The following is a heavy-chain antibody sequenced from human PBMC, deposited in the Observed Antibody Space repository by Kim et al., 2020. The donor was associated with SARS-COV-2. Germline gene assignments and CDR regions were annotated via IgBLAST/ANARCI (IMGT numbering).Heavy chain of an antibody. V-gene: IGHV1-69*04. CDR1: GGTFSSYA. J-gene: IGHJ4*02. Sequence: SVKVSCKASGGTFSSYAISWVRQAPGQGLEWMGRIIPILGIANYAQKFQGRVTINADKSTSTAYMELSSLRSEDTAVYYCAREGGTMVRGVFDYWGQGTLVTVSS. D-gene: IGHD3-10*01. CDR2: IIPILGIA. CDR3: AREGGTMVRGVFDY.